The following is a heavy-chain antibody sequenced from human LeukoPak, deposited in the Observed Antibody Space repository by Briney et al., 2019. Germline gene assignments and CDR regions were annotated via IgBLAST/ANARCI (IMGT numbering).Heavy chain of an antibody. CDR2: IIPIFVTA. J-gene: IGHJ4*02. V-gene: IGHV1-69*05. D-gene: IGHD5-12*01. CDR3: ASILRGSGYDISGVLDY. Sequence: SSVKVSCKACGGSFSSYAISLVRQAPGPGLEWMGRIIPIFVTANYAQKFQGRVTITTDESTSTGYMELSSLRSEDTDVYFCASILRGSGYDISGVLDYSGEGTLGTVSS. CDR1: GGSFSSYA.